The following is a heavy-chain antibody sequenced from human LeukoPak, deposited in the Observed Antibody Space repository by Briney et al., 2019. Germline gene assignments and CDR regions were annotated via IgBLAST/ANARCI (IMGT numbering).Heavy chain of an antibody. D-gene: IGHD2-8*01. CDR3: ARDHARYCTNGVCYQVRGWFDP. J-gene: IGHJ5*02. CDR2: IYYSGST. V-gene: IGHV4-31*03. Sequence: SETLSLTCTVSGGSISSGGYYWSWIRQHPGKGLEWIGYIYYSGSTYYNPPLKSRVTISVDTSKNQFSLKLSSVTAADTAVYYCARDHARYCTNGVCYQVRGWFDPWGQGTLVTVSS. CDR1: GGSISSGGYY.